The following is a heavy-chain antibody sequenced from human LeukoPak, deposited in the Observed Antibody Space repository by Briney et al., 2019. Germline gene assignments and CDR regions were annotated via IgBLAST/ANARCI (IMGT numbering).Heavy chain of an antibody. CDR3: ARDKGKNYFDY. Sequence: GGSLRLSCAASGFTFSSYSMNWVRQAPGKGLEWVAVIWYDGSNKYYADSVKGRFTISRDNSKNTLYLQMNSLRAEDTAVYYCARDKGKNYFDYWGQGTLVTVSS. CDR1: GFTFSSYS. J-gene: IGHJ4*02. CDR2: IWYDGSNK. V-gene: IGHV3-33*08.